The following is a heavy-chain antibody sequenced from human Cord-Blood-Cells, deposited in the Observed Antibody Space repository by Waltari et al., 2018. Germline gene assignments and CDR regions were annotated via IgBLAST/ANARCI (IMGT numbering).Heavy chain of an antibody. CDR2: ISWNSGSI. CDR3: AKARYSYGYEFDY. CDR1: GFTFDASA. J-gene: IGHJ4*02. Sequence: EVQLVESGGGMVQPGRSLRLSCAASGFTFDASAMPWVRQAPGKGLEWVSGISWNSGSIGYADSVKGRFTISRDNAKNSLYLQMNSLRAEDTALYYCAKARYSYGYEFDYWGQGTLVTVSS. V-gene: IGHV3-9*01. D-gene: IGHD5-18*01.